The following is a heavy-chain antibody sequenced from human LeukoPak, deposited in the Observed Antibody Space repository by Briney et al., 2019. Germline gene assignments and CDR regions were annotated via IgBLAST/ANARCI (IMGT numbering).Heavy chain of an antibody. V-gene: IGHV1-46*01. D-gene: IGHD4-23*01. CDR1: GYTFTNYH. CDR3: ARVSDRYGGINFDY. CDR2: INPSGGST. J-gene: IGHJ4*02. Sequence: ASVKVSCKASGYTFTNYHIHWVRQAPGQGLEWIGIINPSGGSTSYAQRFQGRVSMTRDTSTNTVYMELSSLRSEDTAVYYCARVSDRYGGINFDYWGQGTLVTVSS.